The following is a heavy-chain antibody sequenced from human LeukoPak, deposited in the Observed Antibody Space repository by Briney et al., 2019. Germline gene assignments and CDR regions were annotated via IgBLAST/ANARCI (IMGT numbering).Heavy chain of an antibody. J-gene: IGHJ4*02. Sequence: GASVKVSCKASGYTFTSYYMHWVRQAPGQGLEWMGIINPSGGSTSYAQKFQGRVTMTRDTSTRTVYMELSSLRSEDTAVYYCARGTATYYYDSSPSADYWGQGTLVTVSS. CDR1: GYTFTSYY. V-gene: IGHV1-46*01. D-gene: IGHD3-22*01. CDR2: INPSGGST. CDR3: ARGTATYYYDSSPSADY.